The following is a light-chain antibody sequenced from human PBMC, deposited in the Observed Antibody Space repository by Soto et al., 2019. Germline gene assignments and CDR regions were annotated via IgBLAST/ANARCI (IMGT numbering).Light chain of an antibody. V-gene: IGKV3-20*01. CDR3: QQYGSLPWT. CDR2: GAS. CDR1: QSVSSSY. J-gene: IGKJ1*01. Sequence: EIVLTQSPGTLSLSPGERATLSCRASQSVSSSYLAWYQQKPGQAPRPLIYGASSRAIGIPDRFSGSGSGTDFSLTISRLEPEDFAVYYCQQYGSLPWTFGQGTKVDI.